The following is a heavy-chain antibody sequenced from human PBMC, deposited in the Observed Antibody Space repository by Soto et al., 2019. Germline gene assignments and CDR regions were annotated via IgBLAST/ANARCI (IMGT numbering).Heavy chain of an antibody. CDR2: INAGNGNT. D-gene: IGHD4-4*01. CDR3: ASSYSNYALTDYYYYGMDV. CDR1: GYTFTSYA. Sequence: QVQLVQSGAEVKKPGASVKVSCKSSGYTFTSYAMHWVRQAPGQRLEWMGWINAGNGNTKYSQKFQGRVTITRDTSASPAYMEVSSLRSEDTAVYYCASSYSNYALTDYYYYGMDVWGQGTTVTVSS. J-gene: IGHJ6*02. V-gene: IGHV1-3*01.